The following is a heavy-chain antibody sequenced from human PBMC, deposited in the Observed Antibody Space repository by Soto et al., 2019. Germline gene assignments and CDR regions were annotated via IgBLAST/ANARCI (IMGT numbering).Heavy chain of an antibody. CDR1: GFTFSSYG. CDR2: IWYDGSNK. Sequence: GGSLRLSCAASGFTFSSYGMHWVRQAPGKGLEWVAVIWYDGSNKYYADSVKGRFTISRDNSKNTLYLQMNSLRAEDTAVYYCAREGIAAAVLDYWGQGTLVTVSS. D-gene: IGHD6-13*01. J-gene: IGHJ4*02. CDR3: AREGIAAAVLDY. V-gene: IGHV3-33*01.